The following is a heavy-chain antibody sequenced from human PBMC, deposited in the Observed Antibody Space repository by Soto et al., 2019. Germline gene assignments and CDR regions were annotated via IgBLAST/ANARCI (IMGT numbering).Heavy chain of an antibody. CDR2: INAGNGNT. CDR3: ARERGVVRYFDY. V-gene: IGHV1-3*01. CDR1: GYTFTSYA. Sequence: ASVKVSCKASGYTFTSYAMHWVRQAPGQRLEWMGWINAGNGNTKYSQKFQGRVTITRDTSASTAYMELSSLRSEDTAVYYCARERGVVRYFDYWGQGTLVTVSS. D-gene: IGHD3-9*01. J-gene: IGHJ4*02.